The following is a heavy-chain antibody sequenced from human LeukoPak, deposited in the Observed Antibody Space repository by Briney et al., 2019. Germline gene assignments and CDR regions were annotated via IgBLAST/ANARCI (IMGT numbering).Heavy chain of an antibody. CDR3: AVYCSSTSCYQSRYYYYYGMDV. Sequence: SVKVSCKASGGTFSSYAISWVRQAPGQGLEWMGGIIPIFGTANYAQKFQGRVTITADESTSTAYMELSSLRSEDTAVYYCAVYCSSTSCYQSRYYYYYGMDVWGQGATVTVSS. D-gene: IGHD2-2*01. V-gene: IGHV1-69*01. CDR2: IIPIFGTA. J-gene: IGHJ6*02. CDR1: GGTFSSYA.